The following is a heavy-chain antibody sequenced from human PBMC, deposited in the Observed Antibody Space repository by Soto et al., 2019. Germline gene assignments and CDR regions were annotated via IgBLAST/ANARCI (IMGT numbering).Heavy chain of an antibody. CDR2: ISYDGSNK. Sequence: QVQLVESGGGVVQPGRSLRLSCAASGFTFSSYAVHWVRQAPGKGLEWVAVISYDGSNKYYADSVKGRFTISRDNSKNTLYLQMNSLRAEDTAVYYCARGEGSSWYSSGWLPPYYYYGMDVWGQGTTVTVSS. V-gene: IGHV3-30-3*01. D-gene: IGHD6-19*01. J-gene: IGHJ6*02. CDR3: ARGEGSSWYSSGWLPPYYYYGMDV. CDR1: GFTFSSYA.